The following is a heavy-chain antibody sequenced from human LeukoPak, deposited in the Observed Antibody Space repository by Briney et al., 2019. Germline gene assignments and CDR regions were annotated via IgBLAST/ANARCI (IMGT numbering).Heavy chain of an antibody. CDR3: ARGARRGMIVVVPAALDY. V-gene: IGHV1-8*01. Sequence: ASVKVSCKASGYTFTSYDINWVRQATGQGLEWMGWMNPNGGNTGYAQKFQGRVIMTRNTSISAAYMELSSLRSEDTAVYYCARGARRGMIVVVPAALDYWGQGTLVTVSS. CDR2: MNPNGGNT. CDR1: GYTFTSYD. D-gene: IGHD2-2*01. J-gene: IGHJ4*02.